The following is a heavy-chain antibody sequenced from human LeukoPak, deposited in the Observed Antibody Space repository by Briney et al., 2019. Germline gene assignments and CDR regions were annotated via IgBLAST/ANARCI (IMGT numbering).Heavy chain of an antibody. CDR2: IIPIFGTA. Sequence: GASVKVSCKASGGTFSSYAISWVRQDPGPRLEWMGGIIPIFGTANYAQKFQGRVTITTDESTSTAYMELSSLRSEDTAVYYCASRGGNYVDYYYMDVWGKGTTVTVSS. CDR1: GGTFSSYA. V-gene: IGHV1-69*05. J-gene: IGHJ6*03. D-gene: IGHD1-26*01. CDR3: ASRGGNYVDYYYMDV.